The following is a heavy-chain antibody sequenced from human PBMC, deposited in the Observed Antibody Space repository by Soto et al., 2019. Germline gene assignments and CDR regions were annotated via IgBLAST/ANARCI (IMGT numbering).Heavy chain of an antibody. CDR1: GFTFSTYA. V-gene: IGHV3-23*01. CDR2: IVGNGGAT. CDR3: ATDYYYDSGSH. Sequence: EVQLLESGGGLVQPGGSLRLSCAASGFTFSTYAMTWVRQAPGKGLEWVSGIVGNGGATYYADSVKGRFSFSRDNSKNTLYLQMNSLRPEDTAVYYCATDYYYDSGSHWGQGTLVIVSA. J-gene: IGHJ4*02. D-gene: IGHD3-10*01.